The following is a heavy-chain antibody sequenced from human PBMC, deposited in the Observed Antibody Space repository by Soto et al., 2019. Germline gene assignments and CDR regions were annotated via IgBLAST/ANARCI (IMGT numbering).Heavy chain of an antibody. D-gene: IGHD6-6*01. CDR1: GYSFACYW. V-gene: IGHV5-10-1*01. CDR3: GRLSSTSYYGMDV. Sequence: PVQSPMISCTGSGYSFACYWISCLLQRPGEGLEWMGRIDLSDSHTNNRTSFQGHVTVSAYNSISTASLQWSSLKASDTAMYLWGRLSSTSYYGMDVWGQGTTVTVSS. J-gene: IGHJ6*02. CDR2: IDLSDSHT.